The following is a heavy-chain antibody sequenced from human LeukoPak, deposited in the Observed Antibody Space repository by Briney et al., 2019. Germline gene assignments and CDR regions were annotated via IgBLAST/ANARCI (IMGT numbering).Heavy chain of an antibody. Sequence: GASVKVSCKASGYTFTGYYMHWVRQAPGQGLEWMGWINPNSGGTNYAQKFQGRVTMTRDTSISTAYMELSRLRSDDTAVYYCASDAALNTVTYFDYWGQGTLVTVSS. CDR1: GYTFTGYY. CDR3: ASDAALNTVTYFDY. V-gene: IGHV1-2*02. CDR2: INPNSGGT. J-gene: IGHJ4*02. D-gene: IGHD4-17*01.